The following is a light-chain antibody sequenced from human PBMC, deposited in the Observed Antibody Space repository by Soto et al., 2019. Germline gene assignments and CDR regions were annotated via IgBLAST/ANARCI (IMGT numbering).Light chain of an antibody. CDR2: EVS. CDR1: QSLLHITGETF. V-gene: IGKV2-29*03. Sequence: DVVMTQTPLSLSVAPGQPASISCKSSQSLLHITGETFLFWYLQKPGQSPQLLVYEVSTRVSRVPDRFSSSGSSADFTRRISCLETYEVRIYYCMQCTQLPPTFAQATRLGIE. J-gene: IGKJ5*01. CDR3: MQCTQLPPT.